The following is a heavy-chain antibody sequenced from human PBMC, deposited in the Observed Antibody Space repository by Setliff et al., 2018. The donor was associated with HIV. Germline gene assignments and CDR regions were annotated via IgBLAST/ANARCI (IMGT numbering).Heavy chain of an antibody. V-gene: IGHV1-3*01. CDR2: FYPGTGGT. D-gene: IGHD3-16*01. Sequence: PSVKVSCKASGYTFNTYPINWVRQAPGQRPEYMGWFYPGTGGTGYSPRFQGRLTFSRDTSATTAHVEVNSLTSEDTAVYYCARAAPGGGNDYFGYWGQGALVTVSS. CDR1: GYTFNTYP. J-gene: IGHJ4*02. CDR3: ARAAPGGGNDYFGY.